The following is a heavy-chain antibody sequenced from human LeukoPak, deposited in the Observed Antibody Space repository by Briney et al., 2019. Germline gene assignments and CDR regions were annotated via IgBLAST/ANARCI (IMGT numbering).Heavy chain of an antibody. V-gene: IGHV1-2*02. Sequence: ASVKVSCKASGYTFTCYYMHWVRQAPGQGLEWMGWINPNSGGTNYAQKFQGRVTMTRDTSISTAYMELSRLRSDDTAVYYCARGHDILTGSNMDVWGKGTTVTISS. CDR3: ARGHDILTGSNMDV. J-gene: IGHJ6*03. CDR1: GYTFTCYY. CDR2: INPNSGGT. D-gene: IGHD3-9*01.